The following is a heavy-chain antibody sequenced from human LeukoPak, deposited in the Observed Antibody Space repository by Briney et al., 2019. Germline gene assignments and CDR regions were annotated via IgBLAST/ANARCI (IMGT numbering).Heavy chain of an antibody. V-gene: IGHV4-59*11. D-gene: IGHD3-16*01. J-gene: IGHJ4*02. Sequence: SETLSLTCTVSGASISTHYRSWIRQPPGKGLEWIAYIYYSGITNYNPSLKSRATISVDTSKNQFSLKLSSVTAADTAVYYCARDRGDYVWGSYPFFDYWGQGTLVTVSS. CDR1: GASISTHY. CDR2: IYYSGIT. CDR3: ARDRGDYVWGSYPFFDY.